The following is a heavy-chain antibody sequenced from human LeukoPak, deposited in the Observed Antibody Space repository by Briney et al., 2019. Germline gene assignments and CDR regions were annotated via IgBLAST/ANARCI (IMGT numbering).Heavy chain of an antibody. J-gene: IGHJ3*02. V-gene: IGHV3-48*01. CDR3: ARVVWAPTFDI. CDR2: ISSSSSTI. Sequence: GGSLRLSCAASGFTFSSYSMNWVRQAPGKGLEWVSYISSSSSTIYYADSVKGRFTISRDNAKNSLYLQMNSLRAEGTAVYYCARVVWAPTFDIWGQGTMVTVSS. D-gene: IGHD1-26*01. CDR1: GFTFSSYS.